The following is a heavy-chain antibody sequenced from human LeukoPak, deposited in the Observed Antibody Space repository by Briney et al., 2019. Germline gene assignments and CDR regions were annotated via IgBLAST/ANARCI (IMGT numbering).Heavy chain of an antibody. Sequence: GGSLRLSCAASGFTFSSYGMHWVRQAPGKGLEWVAFIRYDGSNKCYADSVKGRFTISRDNSKNTLYLQMNSLRAGDTAVYYCAKDDYGDYAYWGQGTLVTVSS. D-gene: IGHD4-17*01. V-gene: IGHV3-30*02. J-gene: IGHJ4*02. CDR2: IRYDGSNK. CDR1: GFTFSSYG. CDR3: AKDDYGDYAY.